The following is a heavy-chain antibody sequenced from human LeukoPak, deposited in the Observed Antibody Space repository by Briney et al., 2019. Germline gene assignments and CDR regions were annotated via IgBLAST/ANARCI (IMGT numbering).Heavy chain of an antibody. CDR1: GYTFTSYG. J-gene: IGHJ6*03. V-gene: IGHV1-18*01. Sequence: ATVKVSCKASGYTFTSYGINWVRQAPGQGLEWMGWISGYNGNTDYAQKVQGRVTMTTDTSTSTAYMDLRSLRSDDTAVYYCARDLGYYARDYYYYMDVWGKGTTVTVSS. CDR2: ISGYNGNT. D-gene: IGHD3-22*01. CDR3: ARDLGYYARDYYYYMDV.